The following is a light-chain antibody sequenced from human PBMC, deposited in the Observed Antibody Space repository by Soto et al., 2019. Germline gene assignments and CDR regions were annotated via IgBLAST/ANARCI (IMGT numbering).Light chain of an antibody. CDR2: NAS. J-gene: IGKJ1*01. V-gene: IGKV1-5*01. CDR3: QQYKSPTWT. Sequence: DIQMTQSPPTLSASVGDRVTITCRASQSISIWLAWYQKKPGKAPKLLIYNASSLESGVPSRFSGSGSGTEFTLTISSLQPDDFATYYCQQYKSPTWTFGQGTNVEIK. CDR1: QSISIW.